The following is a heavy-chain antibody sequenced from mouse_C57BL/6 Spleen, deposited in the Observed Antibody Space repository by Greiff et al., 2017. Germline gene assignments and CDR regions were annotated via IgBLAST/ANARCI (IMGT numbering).Heavy chain of an antibody. V-gene: IGHV5-9-1*02. D-gene: IGHD1-1*01. J-gene: IGHJ2*01. CDR2: ISSGGDYI. Sequence: DVKLVESGEGLVKPGGSLKLSCAASGFTFSSYAMSWVRQTPEKRLEWVAYISSGGDYIYYADTVKGSFTISRDNARNTLYLQMGSLKSEDTAMYYGTRGATVVASFDYWGQGTTLTVSS. CDR3: TRGATVVASFDY. CDR1: GFTFSSYA.